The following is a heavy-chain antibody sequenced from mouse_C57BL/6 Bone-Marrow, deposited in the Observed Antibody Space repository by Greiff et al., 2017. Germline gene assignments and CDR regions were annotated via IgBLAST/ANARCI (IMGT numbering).Heavy chain of an antibody. CDR1: GYTFTSYC. V-gene: IGHV1-50*01. Sequence: QVQLQQPGAELVKPGASVKLSCKASGYTFTSYCMQWVNQRPGQGLEWIAKIDPSDSYTNYNHKFKGKATLTIDTSSSTAYMQLSSLTSEDSAVYYCARGGNYEYCYAMDYWGQGTSVTVSS. CDR2: IDPSDSYT. CDR3: ARGGNYEYCYAMDY. D-gene: IGHD2-1*01. J-gene: IGHJ4*01.